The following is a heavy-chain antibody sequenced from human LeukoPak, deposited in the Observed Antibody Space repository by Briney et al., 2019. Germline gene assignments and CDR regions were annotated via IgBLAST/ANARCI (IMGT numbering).Heavy chain of an antibody. CDR1: GGTFSSYA. CDR2: IIPIFGTA. J-gene: IGHJ4*02. CDR3: ARDKYSFGYKDGFDY. V-gene: IGHV1-69*05. Sequence: SVKVSCKASGGTFSSYAISWVRQAPGQGLEWMGGIIPIFGTANYAQKFQGRVSITRDTSASTAYMELSSLRSEDTAVYYCARDKYSFGYKDGFDYWGQGTLVTVSS. D-gene: IGHD5-18*01.